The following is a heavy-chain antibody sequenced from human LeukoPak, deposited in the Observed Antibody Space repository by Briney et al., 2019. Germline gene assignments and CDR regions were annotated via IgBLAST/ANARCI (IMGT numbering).Heavy chain of an antibody. CDR1: GFTFGDYA. CDR3: ARERGYNYGYSGYYDQ. V-gene: IGHV3-48*03. CDR2: ISTSGAST. Sequence: PGRSLRLSCTASGFTFGDYAMNWVRQAPGKGLEWISYISTSGASTYYADSVKGRFTVSRDNAKNSMYLRMDTLRAEDTAVYYCARERGYNYGYSGYYDQWGQGILVTVSS. J-gene: IGHJ4*02. D-gene: IGHD5-18*01.